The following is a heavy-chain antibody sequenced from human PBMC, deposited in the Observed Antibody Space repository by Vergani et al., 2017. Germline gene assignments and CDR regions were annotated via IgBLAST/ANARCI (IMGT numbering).Heavy chain of an antibody. J-gene: IGHJ4*02. Sequence: QVQLVQSGAEVKKPGASVKVSCKASGYTFTGYYMHWVRQAPGQGLEWMGWINPNSGGTNYAQKFQGRVTMTRDTSISTAYMELSRLRSEDTAVYYCARGIEYYYDSSGYVLVLWGQGTLVTVSS. CDR1: GYTFTGYY. CDR3: ARGIEYYYDSSGYVLVL. V-gene: IGHV1-2*02. D-gene: IGHD3-22*01. CDR2: INPNSGGT.